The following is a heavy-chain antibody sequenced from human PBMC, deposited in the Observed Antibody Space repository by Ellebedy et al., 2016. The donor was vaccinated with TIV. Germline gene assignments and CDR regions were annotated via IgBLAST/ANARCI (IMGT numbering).Heavy chain of an antibody. Sequence: MPSETLSLTCTVSGDSISSSVYYWGWIRQPPGKGLEWIGGFSQSGSTYYNPSLTSRVTISVDTSKNQFSLKLSSVTAADTAIFYCARHSTVTTIGTWGQGALVTVSS. CDR3: ARHSTVTTIGT. CDR2: FSQSGST. V-gene: IGHV4-39*01. CDR1: GDSISSSVYY. J-gene: IGHJ5*02. D-gene: IGHD4-17*01.